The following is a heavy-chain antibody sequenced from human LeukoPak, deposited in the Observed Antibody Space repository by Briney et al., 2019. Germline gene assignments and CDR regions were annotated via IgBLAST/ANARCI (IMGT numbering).Heavy chain of an antibody. CDR1: GGSFSGYY. CDR2: INHSGST. D-gene: IGHD5-12*01. J-gene: IGHJ4*02. Sequence: PSETLSLTCAVYGGSFSGYYWSWIRQPPGKGLEWIGEINHSGSTNYNPSLKSRVTISVDTSKNQFSLRLSSVTAADTAMYYCARGNIVATPYYFDYWGQGTLVTVSS. V-gene: IGHV4-34*01. CDR3: ARGNIVATPYYFDY.